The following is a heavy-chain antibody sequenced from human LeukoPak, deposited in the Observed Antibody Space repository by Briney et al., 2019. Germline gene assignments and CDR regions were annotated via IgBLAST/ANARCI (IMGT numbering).Heavy chain of an antibody. CDR3: ARGGLRDSSGWSNWYFDL. D-gene: IGHD3-22*01. V-gene: IGHV1-46*01. Sequence: ASVKVSCKASEYTFTKYYIHWVRQAPGQGLEWMGMINPSGGSTSYAQKFQDRVTMTRDTSTNTVYMELSSLRSEDTAVFYCARGGLRDSSGWSNWYFDLWGRDTLVTVSS. J-gene: IGHJ2*01. CDR2: INPSGGST. CDR1: EYTFTKYY.